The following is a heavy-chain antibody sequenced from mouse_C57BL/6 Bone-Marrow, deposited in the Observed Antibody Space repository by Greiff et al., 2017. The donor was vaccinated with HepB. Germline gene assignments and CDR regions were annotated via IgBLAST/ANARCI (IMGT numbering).Heavy chain of an antibody. D-gene: IGHD1-1*01. Sequence: EVKLMESGGGLVKPGGSLKLSCAASGFTFSSYAMSWVRQTPEKRLEWVATISDGGSYTYYPDNVKGRFTISRDNAKNNLYLQMSHLKSEDTAMYYCARYYYGARVYGGKETSVTVST. V-gene: IGHV5-4*03. CDR2: ISDGGSYT. CDR1: GFTFSSYA. CDR3: ARYYYGARVY. J-gene: IGHJ4*01.